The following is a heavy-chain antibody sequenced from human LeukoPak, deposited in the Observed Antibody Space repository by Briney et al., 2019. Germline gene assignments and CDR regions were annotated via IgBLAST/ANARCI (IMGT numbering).Heavy chain of an antibody. CDR1: GFTFSGHN. V-gene: IGHV3-48*01. Sequence: GGSLRLSCAASGFTFSGHNMYWVRQAPGKGLEWVSYISSSGSTIYYADSVKGRFTISRDNSKNTLYLQMNSLRAEDTAVYYCAKEGRYGSSWYGRNYFDYWGQGTLVTVSS. J-gene: IGHJ4*02. CDR3: AKEGRYGSSWYGRNYFDY. D-gene: IGHD6-13*01. CDR2: ISSSGSTI.